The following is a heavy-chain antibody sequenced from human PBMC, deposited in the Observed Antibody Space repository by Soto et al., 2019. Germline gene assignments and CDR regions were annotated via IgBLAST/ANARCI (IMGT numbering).Heavy chain of an antibody. CDR3: AKVTRSYCSGGSCFENYYYYGMDV. V-gene: IGHV3-30*18. Sequence: QVQLVESGGGVVQPGRSLRLSCAASGFTFSSYGMHWVRQAPGKGLEWVAVISYDGSNKYYADSVKGRFTISRDNSKITLYLQMNSLRAEDTAVYYCAKVTRSYCSGGSCFENYYYYGMDVWGQGTTVTVSS. J-gene: IGHJ6*02. CDR2: ISYDGSNK. D-gene: IGHD2-15*01. CDR1: GFTFSSYG.